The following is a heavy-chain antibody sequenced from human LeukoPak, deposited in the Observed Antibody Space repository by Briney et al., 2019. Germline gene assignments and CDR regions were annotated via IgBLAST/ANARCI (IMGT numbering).Heavy chain of an antibody. V-gene: IGHV1-2*02. CDR2: INHNSGGT. CDR3: ARGKGGCDSSSGNWFDP. J-gene: IGHJ5*02. D-gene: IGHD6-13*01. CDR1: GYIFTGFY. Sequence: GASVKVSCKSSGYIFTGFYMHWVRQAPGQGREGMGWINHNSGGTNYTQKFQGRVTMTRDTSISTAYMELSRLRSDDTAVYYCARGKGGCDSSSGNWFDPWGQGTLVTVSS.